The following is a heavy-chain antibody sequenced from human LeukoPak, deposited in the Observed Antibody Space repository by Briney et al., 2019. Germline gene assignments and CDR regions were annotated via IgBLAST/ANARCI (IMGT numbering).Heavy chain of an antibody. CDR2: ISSSSSYI. Sequence: GGSLRLSCAASGFTFSSYSMNWVRQAPGKGLEWVSSISSSSSYIYYADSVKGRFTISRDNAKNSLYLQMNSLRAEDTAVYYCARDGDSSGYYGGLDYWGQGTLVTVSS. CDR1: GFTFSSYS. J-gene: IGHJ4*02. V-gene: IGHV3-21*01. D-gene: IGHD3-22*01. CDR3: ARDGDSSGYYGGLDY.